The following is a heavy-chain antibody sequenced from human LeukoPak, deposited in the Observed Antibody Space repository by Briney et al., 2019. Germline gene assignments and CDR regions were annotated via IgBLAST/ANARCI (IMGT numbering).Heavy chain of an antibody. Sequence: ASVRVSCKASGYTFTSSGISWVRQAPGQGLEWVGWISAYNGNTNYAQKLQDRVTMTTDTSTSAGYMELRRLTSDDTAVYYCARDVMVYAINSQDAFDIWGQGTMVTVSS. CDR1: GYTFTSSG. D-gene: IGHD2-8*01. CDR3: ARDVMVYAINSQDAFDI. J-gene: IGHJ3*02. V-gene: IGHV1-18*01. CDR2: ISAYNGNT.